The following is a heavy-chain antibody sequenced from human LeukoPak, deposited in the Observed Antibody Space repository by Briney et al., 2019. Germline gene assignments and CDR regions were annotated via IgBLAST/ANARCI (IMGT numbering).Heavy chain of an antibody. CDR1: GFTFSSYW. CDR2: IKSDGST. Sequence: GGSLRLSCAASGFTFSSYWMHWVRQAPGKGLVWVSRIKSDGSTRYADSVKGRFTISRDNAKNTVSLQMNSLRAEDTGVYYGARAPSEIGGYYPEYFRHWGQGTLVTVSP. J-gene: IGHJ1*01. V-gene: IGHV3-74*01. D-gene: IGHD3-22*01. CDR3: ARAPSEIGGYYPEYFRH.